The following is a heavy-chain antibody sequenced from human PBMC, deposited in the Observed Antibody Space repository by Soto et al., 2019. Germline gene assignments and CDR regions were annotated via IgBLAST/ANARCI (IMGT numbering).Heavy chain of an antibody. CDR3: ATSPRFAFDI. J-gene: IGHJ3*02. CDR2: IYSSGST. CDR1: GGSVNSVNYY. V-gene: IGHV4-61*01. Sequence: QVQLQESGPGLVKPSETLSLSCSVSGGSVNSVNYYWSWIRQPPGKGLEWIGYIYSSGSTNYNPSLKSRVTISVDTSKNHLSLRLNSVTTADTAVYYCATSPRFAFDIWGQGTMVTVSS.